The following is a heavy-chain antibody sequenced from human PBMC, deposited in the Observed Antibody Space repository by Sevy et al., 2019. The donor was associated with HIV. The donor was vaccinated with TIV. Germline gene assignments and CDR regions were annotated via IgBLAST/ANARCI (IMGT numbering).Heavy chain of an antibody. J-gene: IGHJ3*02. CDR1: GFILGYYA. D-gene: IGHD3-22*01. CDR3: ARDRGYDSSGYPSEDAFDI. Sequence: GGSLRLSCTASGFILGYYAMHWVRQAPGKGLEWVAVSSYDGGNIYYADSVQGRFTVSRDNSKNTLYLQMNSLRVEDTAVYYCARDRGYDSSGYPSEDAFDIWGQGTMVTVSS. CDR2: SSYDGGNI. V-gene: IGHV3-30-3*01.